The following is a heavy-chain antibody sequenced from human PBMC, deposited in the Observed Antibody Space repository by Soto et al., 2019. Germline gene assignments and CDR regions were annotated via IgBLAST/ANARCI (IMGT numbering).Heavy chain of an antibody. J-gene: IGHJ3*02. CDR1: GGSISSGGYY. CDR3: AREGFYGDYGRGTEDAFDI. D-gene: IGHD4-17*01. V-gene: IGHV4-31*03. Sequence: QVQLQESGPGLVKPSQTLSLTCTVSGGSISSGGYYWSWIRQHPGKGLEWMGYIYYSGSTYYNPSLKSRVTISVDTSKNQCSLKLSSVTAADTAVYYCAREGFYGDYGRGTEDAFDIWGQGTMVTVSS. CDR2: IYYSGST.